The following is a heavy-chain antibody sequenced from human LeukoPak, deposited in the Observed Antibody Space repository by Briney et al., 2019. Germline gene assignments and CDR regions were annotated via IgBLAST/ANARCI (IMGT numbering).Heavy chain of an antibody. V-gene: IGHV4-34*01. CDR1: GGSFSGYY. D-gene: IGHD3-22*01. CDR3: ARHGEYYYDSSGYFNGDY. Sequence: SETLSLTCAVYGGSFSGYYWSWIRQPPGKGLEWIGSIYYSGSTYYNPSLKSRVTISVDTSKDQFSLKLSSVTAADTAVYYCARHGEYYYDSSGYFNGDYWGQGTLVTVSS. CDR2: IYYSGST. J-gene: IGHJ4*02.